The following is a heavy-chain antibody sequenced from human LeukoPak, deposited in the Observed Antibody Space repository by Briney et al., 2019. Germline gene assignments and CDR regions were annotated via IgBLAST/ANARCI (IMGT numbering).Heavy chain of an antibody. CDR3: ARDQAYCGGGCYPGAGGFDP. CDR1: GFTFSSYS. D-gene: IGHD2-21*02. V-gene: IGHV3-21*01. CDR2: ISNRGIYI. Sequence: PGGPLRLSCAASGFTFSSYSMNWVRQAPGKGLEWVSSISNRGIYIYYADSMKGRFTISRDNAKNSLYLQMNSLRAEDTAVYYCARDQAYCGGGCYPGAGGFDPWGQGTLVTVSS. J-gene: IGHJ5*02.